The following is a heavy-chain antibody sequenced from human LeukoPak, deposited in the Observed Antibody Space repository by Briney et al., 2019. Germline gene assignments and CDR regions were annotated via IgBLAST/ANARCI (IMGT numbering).Heavy chain of an antibody. J-gene: IGHJ4*02. CDR3: ATDYHGYFDC. V-gene: IGHV3-7*01. D-gene: IGHD1-14*01. Sequence: PGGSLRLSCAASGFTFSSYWMTWVRQAPGKGLEWVANINQDGGEKYCVDSVKGRFTISRDNAKNSLYLQMNSLRAEDAAVYYCATDYHGYFDCWGQGTLVTVSS. CDR2: INQDGGEK. CDR1: GFTFSSYW.